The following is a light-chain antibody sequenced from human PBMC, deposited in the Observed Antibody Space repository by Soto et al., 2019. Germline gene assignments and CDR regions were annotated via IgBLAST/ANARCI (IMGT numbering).Light chain of an antibody. CDR2: AAS. Sequence: AIRMTQSPSSFSASTGDRVTITCRASQGISSYLAWYQQKPGKAPKLLIYAASTLQSGVPSRFSGSGSGTDFTLTISCLQSEDFATYYCQQYYSYPWTFGPGTKVDI. V-gene: IGKV1-8*01. CDR1: QGISSY. CDR3: QQYYSYPWT. J-gene: IGKJ1*01.